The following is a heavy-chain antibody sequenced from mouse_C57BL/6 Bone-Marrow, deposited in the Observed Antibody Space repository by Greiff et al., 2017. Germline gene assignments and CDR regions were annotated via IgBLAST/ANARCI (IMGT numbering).Heavy chain of an antibody. CDR2: IYPNSGGT. Sequence: QVQLKQSGAELVKPGASVKLSCKASGYTFTSYWMHWVKQRPGRGLEWIGRIYPNSGGTKYNEKFKSKATLTVDKPSSTAYMQLSSLTSEDSAVYYCARSRLYSNYLYWGQGTTLTVSS. V-gene: IGHV1-72*01. CDR1: GYTFTSYW. CDR3: ARSRLYSNYLY. J-gene: IGHJ2*01. D-gene: IGHD2-5*01.